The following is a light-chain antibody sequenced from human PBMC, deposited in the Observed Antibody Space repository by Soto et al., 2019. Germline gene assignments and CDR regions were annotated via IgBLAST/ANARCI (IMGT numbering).Light chain of an antibody. CDR1: QDLRRS. Sequence: ASQDLRRSLALYQQKPGKAPPFIIHAASILDSGIPASFSGSGSGTDFFLTINSLEPEDFAVEDCQESEVPRLRFGRGTKVDIK. CDR2: AAS. J-gene: IGKJ3*01. V-gene: IGKV1-12*01. CDR3: QESEVPRLR.